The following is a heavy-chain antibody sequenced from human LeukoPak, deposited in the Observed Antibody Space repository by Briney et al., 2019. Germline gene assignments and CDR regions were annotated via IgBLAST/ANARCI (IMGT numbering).Heavy chain of an antibody. Sequence: PSETLSLTCAVSGGSISSSNWWSWVRQPPGKGLEWIGKIYHSGSTNYNPSLKSRVTISVDKSKNQFSLKLSSVTAADTAVYYCARAVDSSSWYKAFDFWGQGTMVTVSS. D-gene: IGHD6-13*01. J-gene: IGHJ3*01. CDR2: IYHSGST. CDR3: ARAVDSSSWYKAFDF. CDR1: GGSISSSNW. V-gene: IGHV4-4*02.